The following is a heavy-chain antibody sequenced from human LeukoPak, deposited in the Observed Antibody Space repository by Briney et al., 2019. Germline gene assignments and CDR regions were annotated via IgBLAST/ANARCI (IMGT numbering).Heavy chain of an antibody. V-gene: IGHV3-48*04. CDR1: GFTFSSYS. J-gene: IGHJ3*02. CDR3: ARVGFHDAFDI. Sequence: GGSLRLSCAASGFTFSSYSMNWVRQAPGKGLEWVSYISSSSSTIYYADSVKGRFTISRDNAKNSLYLQMNSLRAEDTAVYYCARVGFHDAFDIWGQGTMVTVSS. CDR2: ISSSSSTI. D-gene: IGHD3-10*01.